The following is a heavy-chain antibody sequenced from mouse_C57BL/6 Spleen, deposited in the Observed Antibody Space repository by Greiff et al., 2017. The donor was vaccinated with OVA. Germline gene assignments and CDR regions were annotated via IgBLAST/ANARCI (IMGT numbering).Heavy chain of an antibody. D-gene: IGHD4-1*01. CDR1: GFTFSDYY. CDR3: ARIWDGGYFDV. Sequence: DVMLVESEGGLVQPGSSMKLSCTASGFTFSDYYMAWVRQVPEKGLEWVANINYDGSSTYYLDSLKSRFIISRDNAKNILYLQMSSLKSEDTATYYCARIWDGGYFDVWGTGTTVTVSS. V-gene: IGHV5-16*01. CDR2: INYDGSST. J-gene: IGHJ1*03.